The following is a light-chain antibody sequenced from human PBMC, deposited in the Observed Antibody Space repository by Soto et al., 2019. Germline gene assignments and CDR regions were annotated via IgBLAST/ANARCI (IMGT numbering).Light chain of an antibody. J-gene: IGLJ2*01. CDR1: SSNIGAGYD. CDR2: VNK. V-gene: IGLV1-40*01. Sequence: QSVLTQPPSVSGAPGQRVTISCTGSSSNIGAGYDVHWYQQLPGTAPKLLIYVNKNRPSGVPDRFSGSKSGTSASLAITGLQAEDEADYFCLSYDSSLSVVFGGGTKLTVL. CDR3: LSYDSSLSVV.